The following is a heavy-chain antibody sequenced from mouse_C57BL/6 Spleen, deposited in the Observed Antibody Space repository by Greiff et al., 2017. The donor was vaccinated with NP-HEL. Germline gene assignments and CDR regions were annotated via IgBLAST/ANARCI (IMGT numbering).Heavy chain of an antibody. CDR2: INPSNGGT. D-gene: IGHD1-1*01. V-gene: IGHV1-53*01. Sequence: QVQLQQPGTELVKPGASVKLSCKASGYTFTSYWMHWVKQRPGQGLEWIGNINPSNGGTNYNEKFKSKATLTVDKSSSTAYMQLSILTSEDSAVYFCAIQFITTVVAVYYYAMDYWGQGTSVTVSS. J-gene: IGHJ4*01. CDR1: GYTFTSYW. CDR3: AIQFITTVVAVYYYAMDY.